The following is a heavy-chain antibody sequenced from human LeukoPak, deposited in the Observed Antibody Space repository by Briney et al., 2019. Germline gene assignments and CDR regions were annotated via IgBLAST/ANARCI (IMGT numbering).Heavy chain of an antibody. V-gene: IGHV3-64*01. J-gene: IGHJ4*02. Sequence: PGGSLRLSCAASGFTFSSYSMNWVRQAPGEGLEYVSAISSNGGSTYYANSVKGRFTISRDNSKNTLYLQMGSLRAEDMAVYYCAREGEQLAFDYWGQGTLVTVSS. D-gene: IGHD6-6*01. CDR3: AREGEQLAFDY. CDR1: GFTFSSYS. CDR2: ISSNGGST.